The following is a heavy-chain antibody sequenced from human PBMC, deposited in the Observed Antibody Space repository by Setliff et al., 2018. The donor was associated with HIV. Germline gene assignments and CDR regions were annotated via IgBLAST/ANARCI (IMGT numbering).Heavy chain of an antibody. CDR2: INPTVNT. J-gene: IGHJ4*03. CDR1: GGSLSGYY. V-gene: IGHV4-34*01. Sequence: LSLTCAVSGGSLSGYYWTWIRQPPGKGLEWIGEINPTVNTNYNPSLKSRVIISVDTSQNEFSLKLSSVTAADTAVYFCARGLFYSSSYYAYWGQGALVTVSS. CDR3: ARGLFYSSSYYAY. D-gene: IGHD3-10*01.